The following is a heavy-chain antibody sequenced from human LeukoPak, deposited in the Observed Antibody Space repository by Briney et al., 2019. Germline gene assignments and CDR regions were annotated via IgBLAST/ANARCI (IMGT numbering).Heavy chain of an antibody. Sequence: GWSLRLSCAASGFTFDDYGMSWVRQAPGKGLEWVSGINWNGGSTGYADSVKGRFTISRDNAKNSLYLQMNSLRAEDTALYYCAREDSSSFFGYYYYYMDVWGKGTTVTVSS. D-gene: IGHD6-6*01. CDR2: INWNGGST. CDR3: AREDSSSFFGYYYYYMDV. CDR1: GFTFDDYG. J-gene: IGHJ6*03. V-gene: IGHV3-20*04.